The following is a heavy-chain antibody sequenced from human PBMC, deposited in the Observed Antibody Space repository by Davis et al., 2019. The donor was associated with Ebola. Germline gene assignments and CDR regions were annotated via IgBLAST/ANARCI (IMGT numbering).Heavy chain of an antibody. CDR1: GGTFSSYT. CDR2: IIPILGIA. CDR3: ARDQVYYYDSSGDLWY. V-gene: IGHV1-69*04. D-gene: IGHD3-22*01. Sequence: SVKVSCKASGGTFSSYTISWVRQAPGQGLEWMGRIIPILGIANYAQKFQGRVTITRDTSASTAYMELSSLRSEDTAVYYCARDQVYYYDSSGDLWYWGQGTLVTVSS. J-gene: IGHJ4*02.